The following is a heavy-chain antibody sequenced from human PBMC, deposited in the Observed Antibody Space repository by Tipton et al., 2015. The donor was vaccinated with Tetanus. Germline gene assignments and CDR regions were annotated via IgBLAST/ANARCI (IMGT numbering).Heavy chain of an antibody. V-gene: IGHV4-61*01. CDR2: INHSGST. D-gene: IGHD6-13*01. J-gene: IGHJ6*02. CDR1: GGSVSSGSYY. Sequence: TLSLTCTVSGGSVSSGSYYWSWIRQPPGKGLEWIGEINHSGSTNYNPSLKSRVTISVDTSKNQFSLKLSSVTAADTAVYYCARGQAAGFTVGYYYYYYGMDVWGQGTTVTVSS. CDR3: ARGQAAGFTVGYYYYYYGMDV.